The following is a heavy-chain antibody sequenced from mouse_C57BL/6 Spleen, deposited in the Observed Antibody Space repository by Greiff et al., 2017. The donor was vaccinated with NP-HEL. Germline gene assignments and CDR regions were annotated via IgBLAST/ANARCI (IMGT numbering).Heavy chain of an antibody. CDR1: GFSLTSYG. CDR2: IWSGGST. CDR3: ARKGRYFDV. V-gene: IGHV2-2*01. J-gene: IGHJ1*03. Sequence: QVQLQQSGPGLVQPSQSLSITCTVSGFSLTSYGVHWVRQSPGKGLEWLGVIWSGGSTDYNAAFISRLSISKDNSKIQVFFKMNSLQAYDTAIYYCARKGRYFDVWGTGTTVTVSS.